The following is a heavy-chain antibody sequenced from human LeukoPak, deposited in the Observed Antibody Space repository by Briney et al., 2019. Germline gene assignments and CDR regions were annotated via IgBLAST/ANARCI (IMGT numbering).Heavy chain of an antibody. CDR2: ISGSSNYI. CDR1: GVTFSHYN. D-gene: IGHD3-22*01. V-gene: IGHV3-21*01. Sequence: GGSLRLSCAASGVTFSHYNMNWVRQAPGKGLEWVSSISGSSNYIYYADSVKGRFTISRDNAKNSLYVQMNSLRAEDTAVYYCARDSSGYFDFDYWGQGTLVTVSS. J-gene: IGHJ4*02. CDR3: ARDSSGYFDFDY.